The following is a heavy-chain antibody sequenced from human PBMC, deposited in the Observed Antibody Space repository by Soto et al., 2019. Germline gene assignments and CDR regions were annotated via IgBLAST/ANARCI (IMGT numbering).Heavy chain of an antibody. CDR1: GYTFTGYY. CDR2: INPNSGGT. V-gene: IGHV1-2*02. J-gene: IGHJ4*02. CDR3: ARVWKGLEHDY. D-gene: IGHD1-1*01. Sequence: QVQLVQSGAEVKKPGASVKVSCKASGYTFTGYYMHWVRQAPGQGLEWMGWINPNSGGTNYAQKLQGRVTMTRDTSISTSYMEMSRLRSDDTDVYYCARVWKGLEHDYWGQGTLVTVSS.